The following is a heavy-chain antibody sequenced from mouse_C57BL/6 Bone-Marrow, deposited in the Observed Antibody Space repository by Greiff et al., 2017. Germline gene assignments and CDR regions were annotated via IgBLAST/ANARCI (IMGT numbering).Heavy chain of an antibody. CDR2: ISYSGST. Sequence: EVHLVESGPGMVKPSQSLSLTCTVTGYSITSGYDWHWIRHFPGNKLEWMGYISYSGSTNYNPTLKSLISITHDTSKNHFFLKLNSVTTEDTATYYCAKGAGTAWFAYWGQGTLVTVSA. CDR3: AKGAGTAWFAY. J-gene: IGHJ3*01. V-gene: IGHV3-1*01. CDR1: GYSITSGYD. D-gene: IGHD4-1*01.